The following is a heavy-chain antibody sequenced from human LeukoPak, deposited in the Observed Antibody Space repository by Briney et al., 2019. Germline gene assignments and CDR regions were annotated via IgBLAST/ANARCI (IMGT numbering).Heavy chain of an antibody. V-gene: IGHV1-2*02. D-gene: IGHD5-24*01. Sequence: ASVKVSCKASGYTFTGYYIHCVRHAPGQGLEWMGWINPNRGGTNYAQKFQGRVTMTRDTSISTASMELSRLRSDDTAVYYCARCEMATGSYYYYVMDVWGQGTTVTVSS. CDR2: INPNRGGT. J-gene: IGHJ6*02. CDR1: GYTFTGYY. CDR3: ARCEMATGSYYYYVMDV.